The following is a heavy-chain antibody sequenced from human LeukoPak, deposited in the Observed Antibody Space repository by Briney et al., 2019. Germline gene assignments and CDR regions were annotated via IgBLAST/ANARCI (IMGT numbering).Heavy chain of an antibody. CDR1: GGSINNGGYY. CDR3: ARKGATTYYFEY. CDR2: IYYSGST. Sequence: SQTLSLTCTVSGGSINNGGYYWSWIRQHPGKGLEWIGYIYYSGSTYYNPSLKSRVTISVDTSKNQFSLSLSSVTAADTAVYYCARKGATTYYFEYWGQGTLVTVSS. D-gene: IGHD5-24*01. J-gene: IGHJ4*02. V-gene: IGHV4-31*03.